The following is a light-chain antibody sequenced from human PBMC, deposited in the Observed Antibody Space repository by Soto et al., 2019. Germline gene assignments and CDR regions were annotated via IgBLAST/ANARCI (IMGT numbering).Light chain of an antibody. CDR3: SSYTRNSTVA. Sequence: QSALTQPASVSGSPGESITISCSGTSNDVGRYNYVSWYQQHPGKVPKLLIYEVSQRPSGISNRLSGSKSGNTASLTISGLQAEDEADYFCSSYTRNSTVAFGGGTKVTV. CDR2: EVS. V-gene: IGLV2-14*03. J-gene: IGLJ2*01. CDR1: SNDVGRYNY.